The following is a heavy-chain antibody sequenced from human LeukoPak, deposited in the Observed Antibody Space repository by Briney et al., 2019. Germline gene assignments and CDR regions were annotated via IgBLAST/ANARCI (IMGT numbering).Heavy chain of an antibody. CDR3: ARGSPRMIVVVITTGVRFDY. D-gene: IGHD3-22*01. Sequence: SETLSLTCTVSGGSISSSSYYWGWIRQPPGKGLEWIGSIYYSGSTYYNPSLKSRVTISVDTSKNQFSLKLSSVTAADTAVYYCARGSPRMIVVVITTGVRFDYWGQGTLVTVSS. CDR2: IYYSGST. J-gene: IGHJ4*02. V-gene: IGHV4-39*01. CDR1: GGSISSSSYY.